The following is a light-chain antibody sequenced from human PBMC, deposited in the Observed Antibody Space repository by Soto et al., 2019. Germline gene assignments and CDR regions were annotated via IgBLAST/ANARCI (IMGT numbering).Light chain of an antibody. CDR3: QQYNDWPPT. CDR2: GAS. Sequence: VLTQSPGTLSLSPGERATLSCRASQSVSSNYLAWYQQKPGQAPRLLIYGASTRATGIPDRFSGSGSGTEFTLTISSLQSEDFAVYYCQQYNDWPPTFGQGTKVDI. J-gene: IGKJ1*01. CDR1: QSVSSN. V-gene: IGKV3D-15*01.